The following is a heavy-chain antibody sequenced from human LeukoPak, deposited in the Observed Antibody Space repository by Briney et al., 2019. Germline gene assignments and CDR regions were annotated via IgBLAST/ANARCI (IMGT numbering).Heavy chain of an antibody. J-gene: IGHJ4*02. CDR3: ARVAGYGDSSGYRFVY. V-gene: IGHV1-2*02. Sequence: ASVTDTCKASGYTFTGYYMHWVRPAPAQGLEWMGWINPNSGGTNYAQKFQGRVPMTRCTSISTAFMELSRLRSDDTAVYYCARVAGYGDSSGYRFVYRGERGIVSVSS. CDR2: INPNSGGT. D-gene: IGHD3-22*01. CDR1: GYTFTGYY.